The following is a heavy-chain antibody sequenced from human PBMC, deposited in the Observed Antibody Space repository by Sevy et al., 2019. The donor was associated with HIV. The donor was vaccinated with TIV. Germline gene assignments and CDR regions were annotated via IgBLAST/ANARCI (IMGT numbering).Heavy chain of an antibody. J-gene: IGHJ4*02. CDR1: GFTFRSYS. V-gene: IGHV3-21*06. CDR2: ISSSSSYI. Sequence: GGSLRLSCAASGFTFRSYSMNWVRQAPGKGLEWVSSISSSSSYIYYADSVKGRFTMSRDNAKNSLYLQMNSMRAEDTAVYYCASNHLYYYDSSGQRAGKIDYWVQGTLVTISS. D-gene: IGHD3-22*01. CDR3: ASNHLYYYDSSGQRAGKIDY.